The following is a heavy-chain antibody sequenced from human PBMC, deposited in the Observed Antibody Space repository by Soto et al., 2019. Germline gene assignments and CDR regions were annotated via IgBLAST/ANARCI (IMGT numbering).Heavy chain of an antibody. J-gene: IGHJ6*02. CDR3: VGALTYEVPYYYYGMDV. CDR1: GFSFSTYL. Sequence: GGSLRLSCAASGFSFSTYLMSWVRQAPGKGLEWVANIKQGGNEKFYVDYVKGRFTISRDNDKRSLYLQMDSLRVEDTAVYYCVGALTYEVPYYYYGMDVWGQGTTVTVSS. V-gene: IGHV3-7*01. CDR2: IKQGGNEK. D-gene: IGHD3-16*01.